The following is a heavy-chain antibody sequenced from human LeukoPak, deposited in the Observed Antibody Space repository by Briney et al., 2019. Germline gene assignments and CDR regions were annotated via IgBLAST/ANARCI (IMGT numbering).Heavy chain of an antibody. Sequence: GGSLRLSCAASGFTFSTYWMSWVRQAPGKGLEWVANINQDGSQKYYVDSVKGRFTISRDNSKNTLYLQMNSLRAEDTAVYYCARDYDFYCTGGSCYSPRLSDYWGQGTLVTVSS. D-gene: IGHD2-15*01. V-gene: IGHV3-7*01. CDR1: GFTFSTYW. CDR3: ARDYDFYCTGGSCYSPRLSDY. J-gene: IGHJ4*02. CDR2: INQDGSQK.